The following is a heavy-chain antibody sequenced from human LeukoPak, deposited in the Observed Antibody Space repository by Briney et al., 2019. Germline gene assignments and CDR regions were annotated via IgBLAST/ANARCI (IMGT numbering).Heavy chain of an antibody. D-gene: IGHD6-19*01. Sequence: GGSLRLSCAASGFTFSSYWVHWVRQAPGKGLVWVSHIHSDGSSTSYADSVKGRFTISRDNAKNTLDLQMNSLRADDTAVYYCAGGGYSSGWHAFDIRGQGTMVTVSS. J-gene: IGHJ3*02. CDR1: GFTFSSYW. CDR2: IHSDGSST. V-gene: IGHV3-74*01. CDR3: AGGGYSSGWHAFDI.